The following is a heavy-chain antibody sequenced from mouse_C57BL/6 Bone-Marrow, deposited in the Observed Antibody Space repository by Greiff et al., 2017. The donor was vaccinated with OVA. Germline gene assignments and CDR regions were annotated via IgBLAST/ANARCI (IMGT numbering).Heavy chain of an antibody. D-gene: IGHD4-1*02. Sequence: QVQLKQSGAELARPGASVKLSCKASGYTFTSYGISWVKQRTGQGLEWIGEIYPRSGNTYYNEKFKGKATLTADKSSSTAYMELRSLTSEDSAVYFCASNLCAYWGQGTLVTVSA. CDR3: ASNLCAY. J-gene: IGHJ3*01. CDR1: GYTFTSYG. CDR2: IYPRSGNT. V-gene: IGHV1-81*01.